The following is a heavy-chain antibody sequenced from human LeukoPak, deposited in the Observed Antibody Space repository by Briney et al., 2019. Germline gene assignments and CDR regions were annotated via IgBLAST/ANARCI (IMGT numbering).Heavy chain of an antibody. Sequence: SETLSLTCAVYGGSFSGYYWSWMRQPPGKGLEWIGEINHSGSTNYNPSLKSRVTISVDTSKNQFSLKLSSVTAADTAVYYCAVGAKASYYFDYWGQGTLVTVSS. D-gene: IGHD1-26*01. CDR1: GGSFSGYY. CDR3: AVGAKASYYFDY. V-gene: IGHV4-34*01. CDR2: INHSGST. J-gene: IGHJ4*02.